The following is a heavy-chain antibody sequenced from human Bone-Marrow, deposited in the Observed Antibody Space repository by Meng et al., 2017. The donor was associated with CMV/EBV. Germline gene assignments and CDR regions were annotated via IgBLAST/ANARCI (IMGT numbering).Heavy chain of an antibody. CDR3: ARVGYCSTSGCEKGGLDI. D-gene: IGHD2-2*03. CDR2: ILPVFGST. J-gene: IGHJ3*02. Sequence: SVKVSCKASGGSLSTYGINWVRQAPGQGLEWMGGILPVFGSTKYAQQFQGRVTLSLDESTGTAYMDLGSLRSDDTAVYFCARVGYCSTSGCEKGGLDIWGPG. CDR1: GGSLSTYG. V-gene: IGHV1-69*13.